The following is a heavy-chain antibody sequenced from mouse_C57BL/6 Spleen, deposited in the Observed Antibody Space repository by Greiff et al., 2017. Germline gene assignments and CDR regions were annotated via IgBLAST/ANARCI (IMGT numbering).Heavy chain of an antibody. CDR1: GYTFTSYW. J-gene: IGHJ2*01. CDR2: IYPGSGST. Sequence: QVQLQQPGAELVKPGASVKMSCKASGYTFTSYWITWVKQRPGQGLEWIGDIYPGSGSTNYNEKFKSKATLTVDTSSSPAYMQLSSLTSEDSAVYYCARKRDYYFDDWGQGTTLTVSS. V-gene: IGHV1-55*01. CDR3: ARKRDYYFDD.